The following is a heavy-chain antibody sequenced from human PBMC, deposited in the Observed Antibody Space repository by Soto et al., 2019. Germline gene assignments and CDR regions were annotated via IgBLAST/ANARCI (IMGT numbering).Heavy chain of an antibody. CDR3: ARPWGQLSTYYYGMDT. CDR2: ISYDGDNK. Sequence: PRGSLRLSCAASGFTFRNYAMHWVRQAPGKGLEWVATISYDGDNKYYTGSVKGPFTISRDNSKNTLYLQMNSLSPEDTAVYYCARPWGQLSTYYYGMDTCGQGPTVTVYS. D-gene: IGHD3-16*01. CDR1: GFTFRNYA. J-gene: IGHJ6*02. V-gene: IGHV3-30-3*01.